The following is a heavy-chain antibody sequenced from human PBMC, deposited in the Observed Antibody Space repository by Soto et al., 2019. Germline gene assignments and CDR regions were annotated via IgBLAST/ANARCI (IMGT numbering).Heavy chain of an antibody. D-gene: IGHD3-22*01. CDR2: IYSGGST. CDR3: ARGQYYYDSSGYLLDY. Sequence: GGSLRLSCAASGFTVSSNYMSWVRQAPGKGLEWVSVIYSGGSTYYADSVKGRFTISRDNSKNTLYLQMNSLRAEDTAVYYCARGQYYYDSSGYLLDYWGQGTLVTVS. J-gene: IGHJ4*02. CDR1: GFTVSSNY. V-gene: IGHV3-53*01.